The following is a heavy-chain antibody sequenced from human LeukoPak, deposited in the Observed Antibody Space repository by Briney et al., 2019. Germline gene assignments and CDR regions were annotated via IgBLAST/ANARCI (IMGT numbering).Heavy chain of an antibody. CDR1: GGSFSGYY. J-gene: IGHJ4*02. CDR2: INHSGST. Sequence: SETLSFTCAVYGGSFSGYYWSWIRQPPGKGLEWIGEINHSGSTNYNPSLKSRVTISVDTSKNQFSLKLSSVTAADTAVYYCARQSRFLEWLFDYWGQGTLVTVSS. D-gene: IGHD3-3*01. CDR3: ARQSRFLEWLFDY. V-gene: IGHV4-34*01.